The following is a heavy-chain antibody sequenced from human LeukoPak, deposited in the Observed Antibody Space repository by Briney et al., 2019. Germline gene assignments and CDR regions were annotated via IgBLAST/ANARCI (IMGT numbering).Heavy chain of an antibody. J-gene: IGHJ4*02. CDR1: GYTFTGCY. CDR3: ARGFDWLEYYFDY. V-gene: IGHV1-2*02. Sequence: ASVKVSCKAPGYTFTGCYIHWVRQAPGQGLEWMGWIDPNSDGTNYAQNFQGRVTMTRDTSISTAYMELSRLTSDDTPLYYCARGFDWLEYYFDYWGQGTLVTVSS. D-gene: IGHD3-9*01. CDR2: IDPNSDGT.